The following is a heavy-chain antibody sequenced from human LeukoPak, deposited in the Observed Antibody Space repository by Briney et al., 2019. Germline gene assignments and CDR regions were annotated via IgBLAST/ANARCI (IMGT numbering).Heavy chain of an antibody. Sequence: SETLSLTCTVSGDSISGHYWTWIRQPAGRGLEWIGRIYSSGSTYYNPSLMSRVTISLDTSNSQFSLRVTSVTAADTAVYYCARGKEMTAVAGYYSFDYWGQGTLVSVSS. CDR3: ARGKEMTAVAGYYSFDY. D-gene: IGHD6-19*01. J-gene: IGHJ4*02. CDR1: GDSISGHY. V-gene: IGHV4-4*07. CDR2: IYSSGST.